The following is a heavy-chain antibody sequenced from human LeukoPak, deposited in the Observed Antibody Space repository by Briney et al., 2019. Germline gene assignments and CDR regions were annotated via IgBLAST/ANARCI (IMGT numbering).Heavy chain of an antibody. CDR1: GFTISSYW. D-gene: IGHD4/OR15-4a*01. V-gene: IGHV3-74*01. CDR3: ARDDYGGTRY. CDR2: ISSDGSTT. J-gene: IGHJ4*02. Sequence: GGSLRLSCAASGFTISSYWMHWVRQAPGKGLVWVSRISSDGSTTTYADSVKGRFTISKDNAKNMVYLQMNSLRAEDTAVYHCARDDYGGTRYWGQGTLVTVSS.